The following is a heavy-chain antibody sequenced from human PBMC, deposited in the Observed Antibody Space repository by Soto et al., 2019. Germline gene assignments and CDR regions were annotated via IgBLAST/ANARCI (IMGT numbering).Heavy chain of an antibody. Sequence: SETLSLTCTVSGGSIINYYWSWIRHPPGKGLEWIGYIHYSGITNYNFSLKSRVSISVDTSKNQFSLKLSSVTAADTAVYYCARTLGGRILFDYWGQGTLVTVSS. CDR1: GGSIINYY. CDR3: ARTLGGRILFDY. J-gene: IGHJ4*02. V-gene: IGHV4-59*08. CDR2: IHYSGIT.